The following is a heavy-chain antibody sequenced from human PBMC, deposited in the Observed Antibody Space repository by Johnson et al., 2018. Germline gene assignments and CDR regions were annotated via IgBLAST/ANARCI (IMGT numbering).Heavy chain of an antibody. D-gene: IGHD2-21*02. V-gene: IGHV3-11*04. J-gene: IGHJ6*04. CDR3: AGGDSVVVTAIGDV. CDR1: GFTFSDYY. CDR2: ISVSGNTI. Sequence: QVQLQESGGGLVKPGGSLRLSCTASGFTFSDYYMSWIRQAPGKGLEWISYISVSGNTIYYADSVKGRFTISRDNAKNSVFLHMSSLRAEDTAVYHCAGGDSVVVTAIGDVWGKGTTVTVSS.